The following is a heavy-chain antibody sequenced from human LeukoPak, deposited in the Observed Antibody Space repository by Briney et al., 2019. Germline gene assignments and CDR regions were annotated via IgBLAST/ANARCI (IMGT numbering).Heavy chain of an antibody. V-gene: IGHV1-69*13. J-gene: IGHJ5*02. Sequence: GASVKVSCTASGGTFSSYAISWVRQAPGQGLEWMGGIIPIFGTANYAQKFQGRVTITADESTSTAYMELSSLRSEDTAVYYCARDPRPSGIAVAGIDWFDPWGQGTLVTVPS. D-gene: IGHD6-19*01. CDR2: IIPIFGTA. CDR1: GGTFSSYA. CDR3: ARDPRPSGIAVAGIDWFDP.